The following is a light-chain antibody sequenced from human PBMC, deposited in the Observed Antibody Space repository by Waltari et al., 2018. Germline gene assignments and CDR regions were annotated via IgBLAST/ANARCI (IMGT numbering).Light chain of an antibody. CDR3: SAWDSNLSAWV. Sequence: QAGLTQPPSVSKGLGQTATLTCTGNNNNVGNQGAAWLQQHQGHPPKLLSYRNNNRPSGISETFSASRSGNTASLTITGLQPEDEADYYCSAWDSNLSAWVFGGGTKLTVL. CDR1: NNNVGNQG. CDR2: RNN. J-gene: IGLJ3*02. V-gene: IGLV10-54*04.